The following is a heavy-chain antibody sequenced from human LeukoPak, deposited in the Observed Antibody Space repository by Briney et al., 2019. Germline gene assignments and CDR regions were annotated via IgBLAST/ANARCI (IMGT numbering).Heavy chain of an antibody. CDR3: ARDPPRMGTAV. D-gene: IGHD2-21*02. CDR1: GGTFSSYA. CDR2: IIPIFGTA. Sequence: ASVKGSCKASGGTFSSYAISWVRQAPGQGLEWMGGIIPIFGTANYAQKFQGRVTITADESTSTAYMKLSSLRSEDTAVYYCARDPPRMGTAVWGKGTTVTVSS. V-gene: IGHV1-69*01. J-gene: IGHJ6*04.